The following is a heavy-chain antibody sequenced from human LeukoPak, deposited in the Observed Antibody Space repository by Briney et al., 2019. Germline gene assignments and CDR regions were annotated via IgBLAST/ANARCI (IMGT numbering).Heavy chain of an antibody. CDR1: GYTFTSYA. V-gene: IGHV7-4-1*02. D-gene: IGHD3-3*01. CDR2: INTNTGNP. J-gene: IGHJ4*02. CDR3: ARGFDYDFWSGYSGY. Sequence: ASVKISCKASGYTFTSYAMNWVRQAPGQGLERMGWINTNTGNPTYAQGFTGRFVFSLDTSVSTAYLQISSLKAEDTAVYYCARGFDYDFWSGYSGYWGQGTLVTVSS.